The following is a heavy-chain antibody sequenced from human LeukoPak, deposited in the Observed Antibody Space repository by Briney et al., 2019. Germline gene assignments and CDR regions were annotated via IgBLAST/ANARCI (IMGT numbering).Heavy chain of an antibody. J-gene: IGHJ4*02. CDR1: GFTFTDYY. V-gene: IGHV1-2*02. D-gene: IGHD4-17*01. Sequence: GASVKVSCKASGFTFTDYYIHWVRQAPGQGLEWMGWIKPKTGGTYYAQKFQGRVTLTRDTSISTIYMELRTLTSGDTAVYYCARPSDYGDYIDYWGQGTPVTVSS. CDR2: IKPKTGGT. CDR3: ARPSDYGDYIDY.